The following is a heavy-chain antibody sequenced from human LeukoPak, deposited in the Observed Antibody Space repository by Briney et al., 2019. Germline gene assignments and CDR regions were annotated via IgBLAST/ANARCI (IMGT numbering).Heavy chain of an antibody. Sequence: SETPSLTCTVSGGSISSNSYNWDWIRQPPGKGLEWIGSMYNNGNTYYKPSLRSRVTISVDTSKNQFSLKLTSATAADTAVYYCARSSTAVAGPLDFWGRGTLVTVSS. J-gene: IGHJ4*01. CDR2: MYNNGNT. CDR1: GGSISSNSYN. D-gene: IGHD6-19*01. V-gene: IGHV4-39*07. CDR3: ARSSTAVAGPLDF.